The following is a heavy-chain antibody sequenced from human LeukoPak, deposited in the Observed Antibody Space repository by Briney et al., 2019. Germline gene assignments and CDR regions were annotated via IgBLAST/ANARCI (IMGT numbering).Heavy chain of an antibody. Sequence: GASVKVSCKASGGTFSSYAISWVRQAPGQGLEWMGWINTKTGNPAYAQGFTGRFVFSLDTSVSTAYLQISSLKVVDTAVYYCAQDTSTDVFNYWGQGTLVTVSS. CDR3: AQDTSTDVFNY. CDR1: GGTFSSYA. V-gene: IGHV7-4-1*02. J-gene: IGHJ4*02. CDR2: INTKTGNP. D-gene: IGHD5-18*01.